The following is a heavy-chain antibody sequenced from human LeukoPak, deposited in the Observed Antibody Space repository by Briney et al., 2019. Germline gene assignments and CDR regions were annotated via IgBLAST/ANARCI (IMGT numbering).Heavy chain of an antibody. CDR1: GGSISSGSYY. D-gene: IGHD3-10*01. CDR3: ASVYGSGSLNGWFDP. J-gene: IGHJ5*02. CDR2: IYHSGST. V-gene: IGHV4-30-2*01. Sequence: SETLSLTCTVSGGSISSGSYYWSWIRQPPGKGLEWIGYIYHSGSTYYNPSLKSRVTISVDRSKNQFSLKLSSVTAADAAVYYCASVYGSGSLNGWFDPWGQGTLVTVSS.